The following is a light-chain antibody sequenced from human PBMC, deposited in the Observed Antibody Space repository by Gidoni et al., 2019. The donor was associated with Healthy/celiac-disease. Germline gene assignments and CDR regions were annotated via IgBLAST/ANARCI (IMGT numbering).Light chain of an antibody. CDR1: RSNIGSNY. CDR2: RNN. J-gene: IGLJ2*01. V-gene: IGLV1-47*01. CDR3: AAWDDSLSGRV. Sequence: QSVLTQPPSASRTPGQRVTISCSGSRSNIGSNYVYWYHQLPGTAPKLLIYRNNQRPSGVPDRFSGSKSGTSASLAISGLRSEDEADYYCAAWDDSLSGRVFGGGTKLTVL.